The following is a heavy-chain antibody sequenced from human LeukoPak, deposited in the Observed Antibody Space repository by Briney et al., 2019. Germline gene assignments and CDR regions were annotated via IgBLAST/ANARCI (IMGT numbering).Heavy chain of an antibody. V-gene: IGHV3-21*01. CDR1: GITFSTYT. J-gene: IGHJ6*02. Sequence: PGGSLRLSCAASGITFSTYTMNWVRQAPGKGLEWVSSISSSSSYIYYTDSVKGRSTISRDNAKNSLYLQMSSLRAEDTAVYYCARVDRGMDVWGQGTTVTVSS. CDR3: ARVDRGMDV. D-gene: IGHD3-9*01. CDR2: ISSSSSYI.